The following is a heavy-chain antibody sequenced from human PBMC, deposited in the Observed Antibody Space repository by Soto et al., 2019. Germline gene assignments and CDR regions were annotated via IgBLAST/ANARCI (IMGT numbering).Heavy chain of an antibody. J-gene: IGHJ6*03. Sequence: GGSLRLSCAASGSTFGDYAMHWVRQAPGKGLEWVSGISWNSGRIGYVDSVKGRFTISRDNAKNSLYLQMNSLRVEDTAFYYCAKDTRAYYYFYMDVWGKGTTVTVSS. CDR3: AKDTRAYYYFYMDV. CDR2: ISWNSGRI. V-gene: IGHV3-9*01. CDR1: GSTFGDYA.